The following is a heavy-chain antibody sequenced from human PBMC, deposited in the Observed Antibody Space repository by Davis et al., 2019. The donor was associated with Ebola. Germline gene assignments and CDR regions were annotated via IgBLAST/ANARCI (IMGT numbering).Heavy chain of an antibody. CDR3: AKDTSNIWFDI. V-gene: IGHV3-23*01. CDR1: GFVFRNYV. D-gene: IGHD1-26*01. Sequence: PGGSLRLSCAASGFVFRNYVMSWVRQAPGKGLEWVSTLGTSADTYCADSVKGRFTISRDNSKNTLYLQMNGLRVEDTAIYYCAKDTSNIWFDIWGQGTNVTVSS. J-gene: IGHJ3*02. CDR2: LGTSADT.